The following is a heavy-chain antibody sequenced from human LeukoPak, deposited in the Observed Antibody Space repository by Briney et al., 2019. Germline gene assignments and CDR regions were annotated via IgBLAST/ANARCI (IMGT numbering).Heavy chain of an antibody. D-gene: IGHD4-23*01. Sequence: GGSLRLSCAASGFTFSSYWMHWVRQAPEKGLVWVSRINSDGSSTSYADSVKGRFTISRDNAKNTLYLQMNNLRAEDTAVYYCSSGNSHAFDIWGQGTMVTVSS. CDR3: SSGNSHAFDI. J-gene: IGHJ3*02. CDR1: GFTFSSYW. V-gene: IGHV3-74*01. CDR2: INSDGSST.